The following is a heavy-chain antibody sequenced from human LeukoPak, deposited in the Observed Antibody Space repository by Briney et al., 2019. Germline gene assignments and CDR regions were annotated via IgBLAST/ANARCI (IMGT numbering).Heavy chain of an antibody. CDR2: IYYSGST. V-gene: IGHV4-59*12. J-gene: IGHJ3*02. CDR1: GGSIRSYY. CDR3: ARDSDDVRAFDI. D-gene: IGHD1-1*01. Sequence: SETLSLTCTVSGGSIRSYYWSWIRQPPGKGLEWVGYIYYSGSTYYNPSLKSRVTISVDTSKNQFSLKLSSVTAADTAVYYCARDSDDVRAFDIWGQGTMVTVSS.